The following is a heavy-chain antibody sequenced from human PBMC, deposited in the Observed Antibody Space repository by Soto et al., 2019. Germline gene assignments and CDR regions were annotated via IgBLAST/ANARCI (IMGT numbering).Heavy chain of an antibody. CDR3: ARGRMRLQFPYYFDY. CDR1: GGSVRSGSYY. Sequence: SETLSLPCTVSGGSVRSGSYYLIRIRQPPGKGLEWIGYIYYSGSTNYNPSLKSRVTISVDTSKNQFSLKLSSVTAADTAVYYCARGRMRLQFPYYFDYWGQGTLVTVS. J-gene: IGHJ4*02. V-gene: IGHV4-61*01. CDR2: IYYSGST. D-gene: IGHD5-12*01.